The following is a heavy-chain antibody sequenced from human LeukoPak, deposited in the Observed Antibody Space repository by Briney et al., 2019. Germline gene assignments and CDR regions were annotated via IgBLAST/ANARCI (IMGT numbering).Heavy chain of an antibody. CDR3: ARDPIYCSGGSCSQTYFDY. CDR2: INPSGGST. V-gene: IGHV1-46*01. CDR1: GYTFTSYY. D-gene: IGHD2-15*01. J-gene: IGHJ4*02. Sequence: ASVKVSCKASGYTFTSYYMYWVRQAPGQGLEWMGIINPSGGSTSYAQKFQGRITMTRDTSTSTVYMELSSLGSEDTAVYYCARDPIYCSGGSCSQTYFDYWGQGTLVIVSS.